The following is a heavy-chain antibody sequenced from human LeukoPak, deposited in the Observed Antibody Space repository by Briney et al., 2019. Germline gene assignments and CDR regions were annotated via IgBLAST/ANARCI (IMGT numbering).Heavy chain of an antibody. CDR3: ARRTTFGSYYMADAFDI. CDR1: GFTFSSYA. D-gene: IGHD1-26*01. V-gene: IGHV3-30*04. J-gene: IGHJ3*02. CDR2: ISYDGSNK. Sequence: VGSLRLSCAASGFTFSSYAMHWVRQAPGKGLEWVAVISYDGSNKYYADSVKGRFTISRDNSKNTLYLQMNSLRAEDTAVYYCARRTTFGSYYMADAFDIWGQGTMVTVSS.